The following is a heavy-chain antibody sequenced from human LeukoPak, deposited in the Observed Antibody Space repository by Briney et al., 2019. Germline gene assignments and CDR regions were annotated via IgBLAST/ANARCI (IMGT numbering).Heavy chain of an antibody. CDR1: GYTFTGYY. Sequence: ASVKVSCKAPGYTFTGYYMHWVRQAPGQGLEWMGWINPNSGGTNYAQKVQGGVTMTRDTSISTAYMELSRLRSDDTAVYYCARDGLSSTIFGVTQKGYFDYWGQGTLVTVSS. CDR3: ARDGLSSTIFGVTQKGYFDY. J-gene: IGHJ4*02. D-gene: IGHD3-3*01. V-gene: IGHV1-2*02. CDR2: INPNSGGT.